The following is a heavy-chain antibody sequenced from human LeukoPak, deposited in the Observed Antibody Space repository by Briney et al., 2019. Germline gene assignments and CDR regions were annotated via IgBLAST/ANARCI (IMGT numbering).Heavy chain of an antibody. J-gene: IGHJ4*02. CDR3: AKDTQPGRDGYNYFDY. CDR1: GFTFSSYG. CDR2: ISYDGSKK. Sequence: GGSLRLSCAASGFTFSSYGMHWVRQAPGKGLEWVAVISYDGSKKYYADSVKGRFTISRDNSENTLYLQMNSLRAEDTAVYYCAKDTQPGRDGYNYFDYWGQGTLVTVSS. D-gene: IGHD5-24*01. V-gene: IGHV3-30*18.